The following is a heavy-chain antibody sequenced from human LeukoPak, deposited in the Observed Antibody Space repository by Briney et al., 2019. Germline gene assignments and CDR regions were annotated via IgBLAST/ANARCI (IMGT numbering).Heavy chain of an antibody. D-gene: IGHD3-22*01. Sequence: GGSLRLSCAASGFTFSSYSMNWVRQSPGKGLEWVSYISSSSSNTIYYADSVKGRFTISRDNAKNSLYLQMNSLRAEDTAVYYCARDPYYYDRSGNPSYYWGQGTLVTVSS. J-gene: IGHJ4*02. CDR2: ISSSSSNTI. CDR1: GFTFSSYS. V-gene: IGHV3-48*01. CDR3: ARDPYYYDRSGNPSYY.